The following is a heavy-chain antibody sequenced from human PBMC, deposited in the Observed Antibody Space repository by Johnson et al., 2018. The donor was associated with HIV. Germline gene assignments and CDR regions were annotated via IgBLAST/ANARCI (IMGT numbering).Heavy chain of an antibody. V-gene: IGHV3-66*01. CDR3: ARACSGGSCYEEKSPDAFDI. D-gene: IGHD2-15*01. CDR2: IYSGGST. CDR1: GFTVSSNY. Sequence: VQLVESGGGLVQPGGSLRLSCAASGFTVSSNYMSWVRQAPGKGLEWVSVIYSGGSTYYADSVKGRFTISRDNSKNTLYLQMNSLIAEDTAVYYCARACSGGSCYEEKSPDAFDIWGQGTMVTVSS. J-gene: IGHJ3*02.